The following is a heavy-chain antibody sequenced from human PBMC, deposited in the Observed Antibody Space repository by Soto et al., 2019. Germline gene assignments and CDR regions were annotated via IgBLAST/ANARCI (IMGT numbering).Heavy chain of an antibody. Sequence: QVQLVQSGAEVKKPESSVKVSCKASGGTFGSFAINWVRQAPGQGLEWMGRIIPIFGTAKYAQKFLGRLTISADDATSMAYMELSGLRSDDTAFYFCARDGRIAAAGTTWFDPWGQGTLVIVSS. CDR3: ARDGRIAAAGTTWFDP. CDR1: GGTFGSFA. V-gene: IGHV1-69*01. D-gene: IGHD6-25*01. J-gene: IGHJ5*02. CDR2: IIPIFGTA.